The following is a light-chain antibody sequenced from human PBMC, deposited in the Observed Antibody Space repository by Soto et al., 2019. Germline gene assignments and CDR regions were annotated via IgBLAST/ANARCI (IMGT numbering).Light chain of an antibody. CDR2: DAS. CDR3: QQRSYWPPYT. J-gene: IGKJ2*01. V-gene: IGKV3-11*01. CDR1: QSVSSY. Sequence: EIVLTQSPATLSLSPGERATLSCRASQSVSSYLAWYQQKPGQAPRLLIYDASNRATGIPARFSGSGSGTDFTLNISSLEPEDFAVYYCQQRSYWPPYTFGQGPKLEIK.